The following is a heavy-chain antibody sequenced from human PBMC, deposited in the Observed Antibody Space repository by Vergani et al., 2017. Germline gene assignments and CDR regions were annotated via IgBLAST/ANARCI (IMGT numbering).Heavy chain of an antibody. D-gene: IGHD3-10*01. V-gene: IGHV3-66*02. CDR2: IYSGDET. CDR1: ESTFSGTY. Sequence: ELQLVESGGGLVQPGGPLRLPCAASESTFSGTYMPWVRQAPGKGLEWFSHIYSGDETYYADSVKGRVTISRDTSKNTLHLQINNLRVEDTAVYYCARGNYYGSGTYVDPWGQGTLVTVSS. J-gene: IGHJ5*02. CDR3: ARGNYYGSGTYVDP.